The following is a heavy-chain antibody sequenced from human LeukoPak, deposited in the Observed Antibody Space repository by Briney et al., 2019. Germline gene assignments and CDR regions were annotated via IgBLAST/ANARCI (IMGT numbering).Heavy chain of an antibody. CDR2: INAGNGNT. D-gene: IGHD6-13*01. Sequence: ASVKVSCKASGYTFTSYAMHWVRQAPGQRLEWMGWINAGNGNTKYSQKFRGRVTITRDTSASTAYMELSSLRSEDTAVYYCARDIAAAGRFYYYYGMDVWGKGTTVTVSS. CDR1: GYTFTSYA. V-gene: IGHV1-3*01. J-gene: IGHJ6*04. CDR3: ARDIAAAGRFYYYYGMDV.